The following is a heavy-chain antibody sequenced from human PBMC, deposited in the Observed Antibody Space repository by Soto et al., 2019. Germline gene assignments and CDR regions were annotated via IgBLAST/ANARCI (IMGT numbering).Heavy chain of an antibody. D-gene: IGHD2-15*01. CDR3: VRLGGYCSGGSCPSKNWFDP. V-gene: IGHV4-59*01. CDR2: IYYSGST. CDR1: GGSISSYY. Sequence: SETLLLTCTVSGGSISSYYWSWIRQPPGKGLEWIGYIYYSGSTNYNPSLKSRVTISVDTSKNQFSLKLSSVTAADTAVYYCVRLGGYCSGGSCPSKNWFDPWGQGTLVTVSS. J-gene: IGHJ5*02.